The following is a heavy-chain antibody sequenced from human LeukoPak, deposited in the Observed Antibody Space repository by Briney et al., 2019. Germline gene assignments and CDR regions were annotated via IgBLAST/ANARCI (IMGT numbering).Heavy chain of an antibody. Sequence: ASVKVSCEASGYTFTGYYMHWVRQAPGQGLERMGPINPNSGGTNYAQKFQGRFTMTRDTSISTSYKELSRLRSDDTALYYCARDRGYGAGYYWGQGTLVTVSS. CDR3: ARDRGYGAGYY. CDR1: GYTFTGYY. D-gene: IGHD3-10*01. CDR2: INPNSGGT. J-gene: IGHJ4*02. V-gene: IGHV1-2*06.